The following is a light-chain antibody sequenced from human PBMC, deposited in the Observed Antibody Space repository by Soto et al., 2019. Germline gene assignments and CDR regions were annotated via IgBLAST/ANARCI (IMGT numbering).Light chain of an antibody. CDR2: GAS. J-gene: IGKJ4*01. CDR1: QSVSSN. CDR3: QSVRTT. V-gene: IGKV3-15*01. Sequence: EIVMTMSPATLSVSQGERATLSCRASQSVSSNLAWYQQKPGQAPRLLIYGASTRATGIPARFSGSGSGTEFTLTISSLQSEDFAVYYCQSVRTTFGGGTKVAI.